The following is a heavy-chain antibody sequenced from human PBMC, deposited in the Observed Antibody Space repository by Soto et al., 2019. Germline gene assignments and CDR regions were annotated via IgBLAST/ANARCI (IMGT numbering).Heavy chain of an antibody. CDR2: IYDSGNT. CDR3: AREEITGTPWLFDP. CDR1: GDSISGYY. Sequence: PSETLSLTCTVSGDSISGYYWSWIRQPPGKGLEWIGYIYDSGNTDYNPSLKSRVTMSVDTSKNQFSLKLSSVTAADTAVYYCAREEITGTPWLFDPWGQGTLVTVSS. J-gene: IGHJ5*02. D-gene: IGHD1-20*01. V-gene: IGHV4-59*01.